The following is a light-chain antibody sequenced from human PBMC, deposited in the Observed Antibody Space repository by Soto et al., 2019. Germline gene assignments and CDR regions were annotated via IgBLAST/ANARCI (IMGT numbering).Light chain of an antibody. CDR3: QAWDSSTVV. CDR1: KLGNKY. V-gene: IGLV3-1*01. CDR2: QDT. J-gene: IGLJ2*01. Sequence: SYELTQPPSVSVSPGQTASITCSGHKLGNKYACWYQRKPGQSPVLVIYQDTKRPSGIPERFSGSSSGNTATLTISGTQAMDEADYYCQAWDSSTVVFGGGTKLTVL.